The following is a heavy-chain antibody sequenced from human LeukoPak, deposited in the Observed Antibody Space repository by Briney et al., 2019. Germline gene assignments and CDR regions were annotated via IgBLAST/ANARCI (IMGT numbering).Heavy chain of an antibody. V-gene: IGHV4-59*01. J-gene: IGHJ4*02. Sequence: SEILSLTCTVPDNPMTPYCWSWIRKPPGKGLEWIGYMSYSGDPRYNPSLKSRVTISVDASNNQFSLRLTSMTAADTATYYCARDGRGGLFYYFDSWGPGTLVTVSS. D-gene: IGHD3-16*01. CDR2: MSYSGDP. CDR3: ARDGRGGLFYYFDS. CDR1: DNPMTPYC.